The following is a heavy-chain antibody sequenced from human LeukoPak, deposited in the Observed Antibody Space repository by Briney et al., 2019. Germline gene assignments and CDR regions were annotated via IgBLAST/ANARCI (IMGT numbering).Heavy chain of an antibody. CDR3: ASAYSGSYYFDY. CDR1: GFTFSSYS. J-gene: IGHJ4*02. CDR2: ISSSSSYI. V-gene: IGHV3-21*01. Sequence: GGSLRLSCAASGFTFSSYSMNWVRQAPGKGLEWVSSISSSSSYIYYADSVKGRFTISRDNAKNSLNLQMNSLRAEDTAVYYCASAYSGSYYFDYWGQRTLVTVSS. D-gene: IGHD1-26*01.